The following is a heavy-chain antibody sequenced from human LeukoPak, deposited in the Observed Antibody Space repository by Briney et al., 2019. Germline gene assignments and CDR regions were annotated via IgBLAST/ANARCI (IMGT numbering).Heavy chain of an antibody. CDR2: IYYSGST. CDR1: GGSISSSSYY. V-gene: IGHV4-39*07. CDR3: ARENYYDSSGHFDY. Sequence: SETLSLTCTVSGGSISSSSYYWGWIRQPPGKGLEWIGSIYYSGSTYYNPSLKSRVTISVDTSKNQFSLKLSSVTAADTAVYYCARENYYDSSGHFDYWGQGTLVTVSS. J-gene: IGHJ4*02. D-gene: IGHD3-22*01.